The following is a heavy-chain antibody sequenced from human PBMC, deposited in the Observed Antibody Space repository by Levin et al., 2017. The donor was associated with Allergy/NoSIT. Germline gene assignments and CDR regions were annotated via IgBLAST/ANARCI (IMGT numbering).Heavy chain of an antibody. CDR1: GGSFSGYY. Sequence: SETLSLTCAVYGGSFSGYYWSWIRQPPGKGLEWIGEINHSGSTNYNPSLKSRVTISVDTSKNQFSLKLSSVTAADTAVYYCARDSPKYYYDSSGYWTVHYGMDVWGQGTTVTVSS. D-gene: IGHD3-22*01. CDR2: INHSGST. CDR3: ARDSPKYYYDSSGYWTVHYGMDV. V-gene: IGHV4-34*01. J-gene: IGHJ6*02.